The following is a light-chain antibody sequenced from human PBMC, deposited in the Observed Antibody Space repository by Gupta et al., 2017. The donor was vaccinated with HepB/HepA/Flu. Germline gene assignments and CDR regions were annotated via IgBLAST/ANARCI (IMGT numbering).Light chain of an antibody. J-gene: IGLJ3*02. Sequence: QTVVTQEPSVTVSPGGTVTLTCASNPGAVTSTYYPSWFQKKPGQAPRPLIYTTNNKHSWTPARFSGSLLGDKAALTLSGALPEDEAEYYCLVHFGGVWVFGGGTKLTVL. CDR2: TTN. CDR3: LVHFGGVWV. CDR1: PGAVTSTYY. V-gene: IGLV7-43*01.